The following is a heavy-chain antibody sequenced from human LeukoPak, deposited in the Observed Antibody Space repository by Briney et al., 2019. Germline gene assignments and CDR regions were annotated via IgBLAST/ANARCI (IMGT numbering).Heavy chain of an antibody. CDR3: AREASSSWSHDFDY. CDR2: IYYSGST. J-gene: IGHJ4*02. Sequence: SETLSLTCTVSGGSISSYYWSWIRQPPGKGLEWIGYIYYSGSTNYNPSLKSRVTISVDTSKNQFSLKLSSVTAADTAVYYCAREASSSWSHDFDYWGQGTLVTVSS. CDR1: GGSISSYY. D-gene: IGHD6-13*01. V-gene: IGHV4-59*12.